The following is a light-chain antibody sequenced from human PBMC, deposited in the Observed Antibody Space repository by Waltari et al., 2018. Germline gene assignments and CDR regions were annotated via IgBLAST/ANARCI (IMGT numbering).Light chain of an antibody. CDR1: SSNVGNFY. Sequence: QSFLTQPPSASGTPVQRVTISCYGSSSNVGNFYVYWYQQFPGTAPKLLMHCTNQVRSGVPDRIPAFKSGTSASLVIRVLQSEHEAGYYCAAWDDSLEGRVFGGGTKLTVL. CDR2: CTN. V-gene: IGLV1-44*01. J-gene: IGLJ3*02. CDR3: AAWDDSLEGRV.